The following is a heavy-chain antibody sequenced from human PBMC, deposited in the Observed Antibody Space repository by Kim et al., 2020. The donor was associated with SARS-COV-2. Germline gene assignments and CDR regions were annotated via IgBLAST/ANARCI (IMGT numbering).Heavy chain of an antibody. CDR3: ARTGYNYGSDY. V-gene: IGHV3-66*01. CDR2: IHSGGTT. Sequence: GGSLRLSCAASGFTVSNDYMSWVRQAPGKGLEWVSVIHSGGTTYYTDSVRGRFTISRDNSRNTLYLQMNSLRAEDTAVYYCARTGYNYGSDYWGQGTQVT. D-gene: IGHD5-18*01. CDR1: GFTVSNDY. J-gene: IGHJ4*02.